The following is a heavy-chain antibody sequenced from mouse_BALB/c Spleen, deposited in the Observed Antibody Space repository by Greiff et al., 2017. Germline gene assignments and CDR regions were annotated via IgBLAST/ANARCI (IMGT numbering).Heavy chain of an antibody. CDR1: GFTFSDFY. CDR3: ARDDYGSRGAMDY. CDR2: SRNKANGYTT. V-gene: IGHV7-1*02. J-gene: IGHJ4*01. D-gene: IGHD1-1*01. Sequence: EVMLVESGGGLVQPGGSLRLSCATSGFTFSDFYMEWVRQPPGKRLEWIAASRNKANGYTTEYSASVKGRFTISRDNSQSILYLQMNTLRAEDSATYYCARDDYGSRGAMDYWGQGTSVTVSS.